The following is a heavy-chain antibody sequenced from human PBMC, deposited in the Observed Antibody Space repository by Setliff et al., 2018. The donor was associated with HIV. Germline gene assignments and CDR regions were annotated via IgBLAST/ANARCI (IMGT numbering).Heavy chain of an antibody. Sequence: GASVKVSCKASGYTFTKNFMHWVRQAPGQRLEWMGWINVGSGNTGYARKFQGRVTMTKNTSISTAFMELSSLRSEDTAVYYCARVHGGRDYYFDSWGQGTLVTVSS. CDR1: GYTFTKNF. J-gene: IGHJ4*02. CDR3: ARVHGGRDYYFDS. CDR2: INVGSGNT. D-gene: IGHD6-25*01. V-gene: IGHV1-8*01.